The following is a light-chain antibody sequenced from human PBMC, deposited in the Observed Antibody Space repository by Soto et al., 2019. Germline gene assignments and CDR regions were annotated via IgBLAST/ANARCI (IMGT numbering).Light chain of an antibody. Sequence: ESVFTRAPGTLSLSPGERATLSCRASQSVSSSYLAWYQQKPGQAPRLLIYGASSRATGIPDRFSGSGSGTDFTLTISRLEPEDFAVYYCQQYGSPPITFGQGTRLELK. V-gene: IGKV3-20*01. CDR2: GAS. CDR3: QQYGSPPIT. J-gene: IGKJ5*01. CDR1: QSVSSSY.